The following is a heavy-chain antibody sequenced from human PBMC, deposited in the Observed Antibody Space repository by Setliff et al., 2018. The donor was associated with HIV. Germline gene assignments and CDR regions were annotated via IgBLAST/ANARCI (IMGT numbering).Heavy chain of an antibody. CDR2: INTSGGSA. V-gene: IGHV1-46*01. CDR1: GYTFTGYP. Sequence: GASVKVSCKASGYTFTGYPMHWVRQAPGQGLEWMGVINTSGGSAGYAQKFQGRVTMTKDTSTNTVYMDLSGLRSDDTAVYYCARDRTAGNTYDYAYWGQGTLVTVS. D-gene: IGHD3-16*01. CDR3: ARDRTAGNTYDYAY. J-gene: IGHJ4*02.